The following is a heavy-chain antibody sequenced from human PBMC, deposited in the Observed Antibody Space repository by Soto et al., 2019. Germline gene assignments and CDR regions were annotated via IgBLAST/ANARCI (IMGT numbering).Heavy chain of an antibody. CDR1: GYTFTSYG. J-gene: IGHJ6*02. CDR3: ASGSYYPYAPIPYYYYYGMDV. Sequence: QVQLVQSGAEVKKPGASVKVSCKASGYTFTSYGISWVRQAPGQGLEWMGWISAYNGNTNYAQKLQGRVTMTTDTSTSTAYMELRSLRSDDTAVYYCASGSYYPYAPIPYYYYYGMDVWGQGTTVTVSS. V-gene: IGHV1-18*01. D-gene: IGHD1-26*01. CDR2: ISAYNGNT.